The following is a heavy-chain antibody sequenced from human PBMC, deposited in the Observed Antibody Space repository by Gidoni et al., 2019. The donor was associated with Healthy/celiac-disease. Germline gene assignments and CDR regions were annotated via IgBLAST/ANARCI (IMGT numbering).Heavy chain of an antibody. CDR2: ISGSGGST. CDR1: GFTFSSYA. V-gene: IGHV3-23*01. J-gene: IGHJ4*02. D-gene: IGHD3-10*01. CDR3: AALERWLWFGE. Sequence: EVQLLESGGGLVQPGGSLRLACAASGFTFSSYAMSWVRQAPGKGLEWVSAISGSGGSTYYADSVKGRFTISRDNSKNTLYLQMNSLRAEDTAVYYCAALERWLWFGEWGQGTLVTVSS.